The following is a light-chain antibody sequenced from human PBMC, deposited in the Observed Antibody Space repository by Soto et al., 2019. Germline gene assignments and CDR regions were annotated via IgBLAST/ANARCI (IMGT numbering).Light chain of an antibody. Sequence: DVVLTQSPLSLPVALGQPASISCRSSQSLVFSEGNIYLNWFQQRPGQSPRRLIYKVSNRDSVVPDRFSGSGSGTDFTLKISRVEAEDVGVYYCMQGTRWMWAFGQGTQVEIK. CDR2: KVS. V-gene: IGKV2-30*01. CDR1: QSLVFSEGNIY. J-gene: IGKJ1*01. CDR3: MQGTRWMWA.